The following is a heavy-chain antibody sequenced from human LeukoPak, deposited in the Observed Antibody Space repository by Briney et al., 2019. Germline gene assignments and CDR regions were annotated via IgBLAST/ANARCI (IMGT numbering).Heavy chain of an antibody. D-gene: IGHD3-10*01. J-gene: IGHJ4*02. Sequence: PSETLSLTCTVSGGSISSGDYYWSWIRQHPGKGLEWIGYIYYSGSTNYNPSLKSRVTISVDTSKNQVSLKLRSVTAADTAVYYCATMVQGVHTYFGSWGQGNLVAVSS. CDR2: IYYSGST. CDR3: ATMVQGVHTYFGS. CDR1: GGSISSGDYY. V-gene: IGHV4-61*08.